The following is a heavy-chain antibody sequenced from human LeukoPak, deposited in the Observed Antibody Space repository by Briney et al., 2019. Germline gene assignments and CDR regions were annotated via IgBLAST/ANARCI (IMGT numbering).Heavy chain of an antibody. Sequence: GGSLRLSCAATGFTFSSYAMSWVRQAPGKGLEWVSAISGSGGSTYYADSVKGRFTISRDNSKNTLYLQMNSLRAEDTAVYYCAKNCGSDWYNFDYWGQGALVTVSS. D-gene: IGHD6-19*01. V-gene: IGHV3-23*01. J-gene: IGHJ4*02. CDR1: GFTFSSYA. CDR2: ISGSGGST. CDR3: AKNCGSDWYNFDY.